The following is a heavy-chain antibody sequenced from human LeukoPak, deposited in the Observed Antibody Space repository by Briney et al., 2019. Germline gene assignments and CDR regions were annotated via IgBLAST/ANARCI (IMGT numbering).Heavy chain of an antibody. CDR3: ARGRPIIAVAGTSYFDY. D-gene: IGHD6-19*01. V-gene: IGHV4-61*02. Sequence: SETLSLTCTVSGGSISSGSYYWSWIRQPAGKGPEWIGRIYTSGSTNYNPSLKSRVTISVDTSKNQFSLKLSSVTAADTAVYYCARGRPIIAVAGTSYFDYWGQGTLVTVSS. CDR1: GGSISSGSYY. J-gene: IGHJ4*02. CDR2: IYTSGST.